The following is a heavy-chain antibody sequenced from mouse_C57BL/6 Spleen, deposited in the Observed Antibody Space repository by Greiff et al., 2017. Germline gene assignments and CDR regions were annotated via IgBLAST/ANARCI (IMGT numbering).Heavy chain of an antibody. J-gene: IGHJ4*01. CDR2: INYDGSST. CDR3: ARNGYDYGTMDY. CDR1: GFTFSDYY. Sequence: EVNVVESEGGLVQPGSSMKLSCTASGFTFSDYYMAWVRQVPEKGLEWVANINYDGSSTYYLDSLKSRFIISRDNAKNILYLQMSSLKSEDTATYYCARNGYDYGTMDYWGQGTSVTVSS. V-gene: IGHV5-16*01. D-gene: IGHD2-4*01.